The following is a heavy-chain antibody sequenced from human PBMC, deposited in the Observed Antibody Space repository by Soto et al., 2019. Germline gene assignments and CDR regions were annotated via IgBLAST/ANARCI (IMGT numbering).Heavy chain of an antibody. V-gene: IGHV4-59*01. CDR1: GGSISSYY. J-gene: IGHJ6*02. CDR3: ASGHQLPTYAEPYYYYGMDV. Sequence: SETRSLTCTGSGGSISSYYWSGIRQPPGKGMEWIGYIYYSGSTNYNPSLKSRVTISVDTSKNQFSLKLSSVTAADTAVYYCASGHQLPTYAEPYYYYGMDVWGQGTTVS. D-gene: IGHD2-2*01. CDR2: IYYSGST.